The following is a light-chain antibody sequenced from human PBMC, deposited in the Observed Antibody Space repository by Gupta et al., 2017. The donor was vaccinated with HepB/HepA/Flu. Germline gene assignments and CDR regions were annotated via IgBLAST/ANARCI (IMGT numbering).Light chain of an antibody. J-gene: IGKJ5*01. Sequence: ELVMTQSPATLSVSPGERATLSCRASQRVTSKLAWYQQKPGQAPRLLIYGASARATGIPARFSGSGSGTEFTLTISSLQSEDFAVYHCQQYNAGPLTFGQGTRLEIK. CDR1: QRVTSK. CDR2: GAS. V-gene: IGKV3-15*01. CDR3: QQYNAGPLT.